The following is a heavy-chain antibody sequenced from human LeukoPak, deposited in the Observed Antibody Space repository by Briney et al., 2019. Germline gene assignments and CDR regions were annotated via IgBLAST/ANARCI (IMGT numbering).Heavy chain of an antibody. CDR3: SRGSGPSKPTWFDP. V-gene: IGHV3-49*03. CDR2: IRTIPYGVTT. J-gene: IGHJ5*02. Sequence: PGGSLRLSCTASGFTFGEYAIGWLRQAPGKGLEWLSFIRTIPYGVTTEYAASAKGRFTVSRDDSKAIAYLQMNSLRTEETAVYYCSRGSGPSKPTWFDPWGQGTLVTVSS. CDR1: GFTFGEYA. D-gene: IGHD1-14*01.